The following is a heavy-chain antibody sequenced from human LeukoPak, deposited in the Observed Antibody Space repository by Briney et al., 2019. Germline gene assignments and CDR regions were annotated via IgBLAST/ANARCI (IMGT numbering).Heavy chain of an antibody. CDR2: INHSGST. J-gene: IGHJ6*03. Sequence: PETLSLTRADYGGSFSGYYWSCIRQPLGKGLEWIGEINHSGSTNYNPSLKSRVTISVDTSKSQFSLKLSSVTTADTTVYYCARYVLSGSYYYYYYYMDVGGKGTTVIVS. D-gene: IGHD1-26*01. CDR1: GGSFSGYY. CDR3: ARYVLSGSYYYYYYYMDV. V-gene: IGHV4-34*01.